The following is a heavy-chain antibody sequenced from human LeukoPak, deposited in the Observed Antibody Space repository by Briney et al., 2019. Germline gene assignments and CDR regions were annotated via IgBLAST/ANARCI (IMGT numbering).Heavy chain of an antibody. Sequence: GGSLRLSCAASGLTFSSHWMHWVRQAPGKGLVWVSRITNDGSSTTYADSVKGRFTISRDNSKNTLYLQMNSLRAEDTAVYYCAKVPPAYCGGDCYSYYFDYWGQGTLVTVSS. CDR1: GLTFSSHW. CDR3: AKVPPAYCGGDCYSYYFDY. V-gene: IGHV3-74*01. D-gene: IGHD2-21*02. CDR2: ITNDGSST. J-gene: IGHJ4*02.